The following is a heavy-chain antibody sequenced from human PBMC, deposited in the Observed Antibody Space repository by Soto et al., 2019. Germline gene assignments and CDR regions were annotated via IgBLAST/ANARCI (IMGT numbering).Heavy chain of an antibody. J-gene: IGHJ4*01. CDR2: ISASSGNT. D-gene: IGHD4-17*01. Sequence: QVQLVQSGAEVKKPGASVKVSCKASGYTFTTYGITWVRQAPGQGLEWMGWISASSGNTNYAQKLQGRLTVTTDTSTNTAYMDLMSLRSDDTAVYYCARVVKAGDYGDYGRYYFDYWGHGTLVTVSS. CDR3: ARVVKAGDYGDYGRYYFDY. CDR1: GYTFTTYG. V-gene: IGHV1-18*04.